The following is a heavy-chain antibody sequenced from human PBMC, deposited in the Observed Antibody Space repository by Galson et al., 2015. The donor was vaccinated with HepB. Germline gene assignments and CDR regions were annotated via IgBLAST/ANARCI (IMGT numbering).Heavy chain of an antibody. D-gene: IGHD5-24*01. CDR3: ARRPGYNPPFD. CDR2: IYYSGST. Sequence: TLSLTCTVSGGSISSSSYYWGWIRQPPGKGLEWIGSIYYSGSTYYNPSLKSRVTISVDTSKNQFSLKLSSVTAADTAVYYCARRPGYNPPFDWGQGTLVTVSS. V-gene: IGHV4-39*01. J-gene: IGHJ4*02. CDR1: GGSISSSSYY.